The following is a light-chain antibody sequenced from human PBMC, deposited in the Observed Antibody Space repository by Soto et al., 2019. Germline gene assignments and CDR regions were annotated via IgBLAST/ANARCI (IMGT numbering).Light chain of an antibody. Sequence: EVVMTQSPGTLSLSPGERATLSCRASQSLTNSFIAWYQQKPGQAPRLLIYGASTRATGIPARFSGSGSGTEFTLTISSLQSEDFAVYYCQQYNNWPLTFGGGTKVDIK. J-gene: IGKJ4*01. CDR2: GAS. CDR1: QSLTNS. V-gene: IGKV3-15*01. CDR3: QQYNNWPLT.